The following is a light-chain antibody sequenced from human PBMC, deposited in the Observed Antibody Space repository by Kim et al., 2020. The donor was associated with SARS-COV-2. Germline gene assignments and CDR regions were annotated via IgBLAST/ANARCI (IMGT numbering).Light chain of an antibody. V-gene: IGKV1-9*01. CDR3: QQLNSYPLT. CDR2: KAS. Sequence: SASVGDKVIITCRASQGVGSYLVWYQQKPGNAPKLLIYKASSLQSGAPSRFSGSRSGTEFTLTITSLQPEDFATYYCQQLNSYPLTFGGGTKVEI. J-gene: IGKJ4*01. CDR1: QGVGSY.